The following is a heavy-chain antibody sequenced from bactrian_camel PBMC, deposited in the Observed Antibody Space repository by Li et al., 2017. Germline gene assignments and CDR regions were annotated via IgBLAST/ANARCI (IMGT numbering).Heavy chain of an antibody. D-gene: IGHD5*01. J-gene: IGHJ4*01. V-gene: IGHV3S55*01. CDR1: LDTFSSYC. Sequence: VQLVESGGGSVQAGGSLSLYCATSLDTFSSYCMGWFRQGPGKEREGVATIDSDGTTFYADSVKGRFTIAKDNAKNTLYLEMVDLRPEDSGMYYCAADLLYPNTLCMNWLRSPTRQGMGFRSGQGTQVTVS. CDR2: IDSDGTT.